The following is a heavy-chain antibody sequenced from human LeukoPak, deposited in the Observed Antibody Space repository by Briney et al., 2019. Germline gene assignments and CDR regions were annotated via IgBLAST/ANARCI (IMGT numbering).Heavy chain of an antibody. CDR3: ARGIAAAGTWWFDP. CDR2: IIPIFGTA. Sequence: GASVKVSCKASGGTFSSYAISWVRQAPGQGLEWMGGIIPIFGTANYAQKFQGRVTITADESTSTAYMELSSLRSEDTAVYYCARGIAAAGTWWFDPWGQGTLVTVSS. J-gene: IGHJ5*02. D-gene: IGHD6-13*01. V-gene: IGHV1-69*13. CDR1: GGTFSSYA.